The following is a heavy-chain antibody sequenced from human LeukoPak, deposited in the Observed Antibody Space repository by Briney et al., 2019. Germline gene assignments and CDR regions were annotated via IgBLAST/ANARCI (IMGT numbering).Heavy chain of an antibody. D-gene: IGHD2-15*01. CDR2: INPNSGGT. V-gene: IGHV1-2*02. CDR1: GYIFTAYY. CDR3: ARDLSGGALGAFDI. J-gene: IGHJ3*02. Sequence: ASVKVSCKASGYIFTAYYIHWLRQAPGQGLEWMGWINPNSGGTIFALNFQGRVTLTRDTSINTVYMELSRLRSDDTAVYYCARDLSGGALGAFDIWGQGTMVTVSS.